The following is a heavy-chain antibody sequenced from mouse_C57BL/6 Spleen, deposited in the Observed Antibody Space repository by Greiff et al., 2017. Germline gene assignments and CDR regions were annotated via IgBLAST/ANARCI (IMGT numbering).Heavy chain of an antibody. CDR3: ARKGPIYYYGSSYWYFDV. D-gene: IGHD1-1*01. CDR1: GFSLSTSGMG. V-gene: IGHV8-12*01. J-gene: IGHJ1*03. CDR2: IYWDADK. Sequence: QVTLKESGPGILQSSQTLSLTCSFSGFSLSTSGMGVSWIRQPSGKGLEWLAHIYWDADKRYNPSLKSRLTISKDTSRNQVFLKITSVDTADTATYYCARKGPIYYYGSSYWYFDVWGTGTTVTVSS.